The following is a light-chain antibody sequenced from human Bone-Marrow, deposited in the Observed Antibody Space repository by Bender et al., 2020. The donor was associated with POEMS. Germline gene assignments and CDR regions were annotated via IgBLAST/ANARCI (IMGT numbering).Light chain of an antibody. CDR3: SSYTSSSTPHVV. CDR1: SNDIGGYNY. V-gene: IGLV2-14*03. J-gene: IGLJ2*01. Sequence: QSALTQPASVSGSPGQSVTISCTGTSNDIGGYNYVSWYQQHPGKAPKLMIYDVINRPSGVSHRFSGSKSGNTASLTISGLQAEDEADYYCSSYTSSSTPHVVFGGGTKLTVL. CDR2: DVI.